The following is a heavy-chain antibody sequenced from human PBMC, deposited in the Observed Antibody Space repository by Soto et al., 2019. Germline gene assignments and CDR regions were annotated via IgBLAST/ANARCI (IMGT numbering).Heavy chain of an antibody. D-gene: IGHD2-2*01. V-gene: IGHV4-59*01. CDR1: GGSISSYY. CDR3: ARASLGYCSSTSCFGGMDV. J-gene: IGHJ6*02. Sequence: PSETLSLTCTVSGGSISSYYWSWIRQPPGKGLEWIGYIYYSGSTNYNPSLKSRVTISVDTSKNQFSLKLSSMTAADTAVYFCARASLGYCSSTSCFGGMDVWGQGTTVTVSS. CDR2: IYYSGST.